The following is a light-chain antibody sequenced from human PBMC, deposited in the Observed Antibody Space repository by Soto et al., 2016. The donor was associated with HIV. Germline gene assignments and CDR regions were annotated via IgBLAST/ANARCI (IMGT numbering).Light chain of an antibody. CDR1: NIGNKS. CDR3: QVWDSSSDHRV. Sequence: SYELTQPPSVSVAPGKTARITCGGNNIGNKSVHWYQQKPGQAPVLVVYDDSDRPSGIPERFSGSNSGNTATLTISRVEAGDEADYYCQVWDSSSDHRVFGGGTKLTVL. J-gene: IGLJ3*02. V-gene: IGLV3-21*03. CDR2: DDS.